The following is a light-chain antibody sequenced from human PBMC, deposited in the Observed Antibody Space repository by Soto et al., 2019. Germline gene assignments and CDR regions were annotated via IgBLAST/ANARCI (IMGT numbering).Light chain of an antibody. CDR3: QQYDKSPPWT. Sequence: EIVLTQSPATLSLSPGERATLSCRASQSVSSYLAWYQQKPGQAPRLLIYDASNRATGIPARFSGSGSGTDFTLTISSLEPEDFATYYCQQYDKSPPWTFGQGTKVE. CDR1: QSVSSY. J-gene: IGKJ1*01. V-gene: IGKV3-11*01. CDR2: DAS.